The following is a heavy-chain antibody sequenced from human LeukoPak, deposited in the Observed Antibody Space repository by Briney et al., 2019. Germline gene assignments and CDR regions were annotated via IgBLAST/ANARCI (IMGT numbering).Heavy chain of an antibody. CDR3: ARGGYDILTGYYNVYYFDY. Sequence: ASVKVSCKDSGYTFTSYDINWVGQATGQGVEWMGWMNPNSRITGYAHKFHCTVTITSNTSIRTAYLELSSLRSEDTAVYYCARGGYDILTGYYNVYYFDYWGQGTLVTVSS. CDR2: MNPNSRIT. V-gene: IGHV1-8*03. D-gene: IGHD3-9*01. J-gene: IGHJ4*02. CDR1: GYTFTSYD.